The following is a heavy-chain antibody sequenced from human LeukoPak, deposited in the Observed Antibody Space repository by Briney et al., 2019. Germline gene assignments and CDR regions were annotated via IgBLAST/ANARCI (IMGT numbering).Heavy chain of an antibody. V-gene: IGHV1-2*02. CDR2: MNPNSGGT. D-gene: IGHD1-26*01. Sequence: ASVKVSCKASGYTFTSYDINWVRQATGQGLEWMGWMNPNSGGTNYAQKFQGRVTMTRDTSISTAYMELSRLRSDDTAVYYCARPRPVGAYSSWFDPWGQGTLVTVSS. CDR1: GYTFTSYD. J-gene: IGHJ5*02. CDR3: ARPRPVGAYSSWFDP.